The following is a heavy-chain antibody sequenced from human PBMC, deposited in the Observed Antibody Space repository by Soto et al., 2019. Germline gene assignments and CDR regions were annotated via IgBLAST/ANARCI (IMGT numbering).Heavy chain of an antibody. CDR2: IYYSGNT. D-gene: IGHD3-22*01. CDR1: GASITSSSYY. J-gene: IGHJ4*02. Sequence: SETLSLTCTVSGASITSSSYYWGWVRQPPGEGLEWIGTIYYSGNTYYNPSLKSQVTISVDTSKNQFSLKLSSMTAADTAVYFCAGGSGSYYFPNFWGQGTLVTVSS. V-gene: IGHV4-39*01. CDR3: AGGSGSYYFPNF.